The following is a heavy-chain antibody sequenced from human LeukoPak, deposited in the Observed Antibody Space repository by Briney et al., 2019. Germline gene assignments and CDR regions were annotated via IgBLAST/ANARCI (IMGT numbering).Heavy chain of an antibody. V-gene: IGHV3-33*08. CDR1: GFTFSSYG. CDR3: ARVYRRDFWSGWGLDY. Sequence: PGGSLRLSCAASGFTFSSYGMHWVRQAPGKGLEWVAVIWYGGSNKYYADSVKGRFTISRDNSKNTLYLQMNSLRAEDTAVYYCARVYRRDFWSGWGLDYWGQGTLVTVSS. D-gene: IGHD3-3*01. J-gene: IGHJ4*02. CDR2: IWYGGSNK.